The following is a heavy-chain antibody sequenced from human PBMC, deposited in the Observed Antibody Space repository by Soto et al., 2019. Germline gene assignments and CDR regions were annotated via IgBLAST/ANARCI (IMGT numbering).Heavy chain of an antibody. V-gene: IGHV4-34*01. J-gene: IGHJ4*02. D-gene: IGHD3-22*01. Sequence: SETLSLTCAVYGGSFSGYYWSWIRQPPGKGLEWIGEINHGGSTNYNPSLKSRVTISVDTSKNQFSLKLSSVTAADTAVYYCARRKTYYDSSGHITPHFDYWGQGTLVTVSS. CDR2: INHGGST. CDR1: GGSFSGYY. CDR3: ARRKTYYDSSGHITPHFDY.